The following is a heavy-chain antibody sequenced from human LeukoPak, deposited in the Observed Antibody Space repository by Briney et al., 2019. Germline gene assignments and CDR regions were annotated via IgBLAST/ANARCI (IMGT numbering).Heavy chain of an antibody. CDR2: IYSGGST. CDR3: ARAVQVGYSYGPFGY. V-gene: IGHV3-53*01. CDR1: GFAVSSNY. J-gene: IGHJ4*02. Sequence: GGSLRLSCAASGFAVSSNYMSWVRRAPGKGLEWVSAIYSGGSTYYADSVKGRFTISRDNSKNTLYLQMNSLRAEDTAVYYCARAVQVGYSYGPFGYWGQGTLVTVSS. D-gene: IGHD5-18*01.